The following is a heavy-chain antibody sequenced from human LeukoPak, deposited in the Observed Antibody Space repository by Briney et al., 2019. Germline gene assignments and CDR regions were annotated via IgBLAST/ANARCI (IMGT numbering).Heavy chain of an antibody. D-gene: IGHD6-13*01. CDR3: ARHPNSNWDY. CDR2: INEGGNEK. V-gene: IGHV3-7*03. Sequence: TGGSLRLSCAASGFTFRNYWMSWVRQVPGKGLEWVVNINEGGNEKNYVDSVKGRFTASRDNAQNSLYLQMSSLRVEDTAVYYCARHPNSNWDYWGQGTLVTVSS. CDR1: GFTFRNYW. J-gene: IGHJ4*02.